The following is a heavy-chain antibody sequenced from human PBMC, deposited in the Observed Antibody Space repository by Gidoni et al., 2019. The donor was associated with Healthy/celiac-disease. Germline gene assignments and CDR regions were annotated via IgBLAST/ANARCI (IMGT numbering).Heavy chain of an antibody. J-gene: IGHJ4*02. D-gene: IGHD6-19*01. CDR2: IWYDGSNK. CDR1: GFTFSSYG. Sequence: QVQLVESGGGVVQPGRSLRLSCAASGFTFSSYGMHWVRQAPGKGLEWVAVIWYDGSNKYYADSVKGRFTISRDNSKNTLYLQMNSLRAEDTAVYYCARMGREWLEIHYFDYWGQGTLVTVSS. CDR3: ARMGREWLEIHYFDY. V-gene: IGHV3-33*01.